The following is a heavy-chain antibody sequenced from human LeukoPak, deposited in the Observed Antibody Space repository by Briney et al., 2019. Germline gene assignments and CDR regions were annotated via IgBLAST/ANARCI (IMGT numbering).Heavy chain of an antibody. V-gene: IGHV6-1*01. D-gene: IGHD6-19*01. J-gene: IGHJ5*02. CDR1: GDSVSSNTAA. CDR2: TYYRSKWYN. CDR3: ARSLAVAGRNWFDP. Sequence: SQTLSLTCAISGDSVSSNTAAWNRIRQSPSKGLEWLGRTYYRSKWYNDYAVSVKSRITITADTSKNHFSLQLNSVTPEDTAMYYCARSLAVAGRNWFDPWGQGTLVTVSS.